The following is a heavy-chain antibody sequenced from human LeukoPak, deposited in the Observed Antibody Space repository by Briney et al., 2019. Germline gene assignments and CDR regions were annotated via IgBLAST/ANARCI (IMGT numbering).Heavy chain of an antibody. CDR3: ARVLSLAYCGGDCYL. CDR1: GYTFTSYG. D-gene: IGHD2-21*01. Sequence: ASVKVSCKASGYTFTSYGISWVRQAPGQGLERMGWISAYNGNTNYAQKLQGRVTMTTDTSTSTAYMELRSLRSDDTAVYYCARVLSLAYCGGDCYLWGQGTLVTVSS. CDR2: ISAYNGNT. V-gene: IGHV1-18*01. J-gene: IGHJ4*02.